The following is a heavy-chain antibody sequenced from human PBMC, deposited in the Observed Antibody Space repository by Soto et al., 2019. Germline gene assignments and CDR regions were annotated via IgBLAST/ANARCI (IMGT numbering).Heavy chain of an antibody. CDR1: FTFSMYS. CDR2: ISSGGDYI. CDR3: TRDQCWSSDSWFDP. V-gene: IGHV3-21*01. Sequence: EVQVVESGGGLVQPGGSLRLSCSFTFSMYSMNWVRQAPGKGLEWVESISSGGDYIKYADSVKGRFTISRDNVKNSVSLQMNSLRVDDTAIYFCTRDQCWSSDSWFDPWGQGTLVTVCS. D-gene: IGHD3-3*01. J-gene: IGHJ5*02.